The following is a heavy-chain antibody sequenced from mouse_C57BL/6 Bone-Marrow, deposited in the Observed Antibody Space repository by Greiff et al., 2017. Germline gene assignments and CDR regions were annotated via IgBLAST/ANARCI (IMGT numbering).Heavy chain of an antibody. Sequence: EVMLVESGEGLVKPGGSLKLSCAASGFTFSSYAMSWVRQTPEKRLEWVAYISSGGDYIYYADTVKGRFTISRDNARNTLYLQMSSLKSEDTAMYYCTRGKGGRYYFDYWGQGTTLTVSS. D-gene: IGHD1-1*01. CDR2: ISSGGDYI. CDR1: GFTFSSYA. CDR3: TRGKGGRYYFDY. V-gene: IGHV5-9-1*02. J-gene: IGHJ2*01.